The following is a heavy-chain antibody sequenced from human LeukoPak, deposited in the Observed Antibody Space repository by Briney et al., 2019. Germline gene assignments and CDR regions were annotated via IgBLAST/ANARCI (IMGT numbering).Heavy chain of an antibody. V-gene: IGHV4-30-2*01. CDR3: ARVGGRYYDSSGYPPGD. CDR2: IYHSGST. Sequence: SETLSLTCAVSGGSISSGGYSWSWIRQPPGKGLEWIGYIYHSGSTYYNPSLKSRVTISVDRSKNQFSLKLSSVTAADTAVYYCARVGGRYYDSSGYPPGDWGQGTLVTVSS. J-gene: IGHJ4*02. D-gene: IGHD3-22*01. CDR1: GGSISSGGYS.